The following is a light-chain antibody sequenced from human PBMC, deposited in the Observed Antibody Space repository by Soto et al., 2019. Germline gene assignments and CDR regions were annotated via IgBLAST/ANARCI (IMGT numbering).Light chain of an antibody. CDR1: QGISSY. J-gene: IGKJ4*01. CDR3: QKYNSAPLT. CDR2: AAS. Sequence: IQLTQSPSSLSASVGARVTVTCRASQGISSYLAWYQQKAGKAPKLLIYAASTLRSGVPSRFSGSGSATDFTLTISSLQPEDVATYYCQKYNSAPLTFGGGTKVDIK. V-gene: IGKV1-27*01.